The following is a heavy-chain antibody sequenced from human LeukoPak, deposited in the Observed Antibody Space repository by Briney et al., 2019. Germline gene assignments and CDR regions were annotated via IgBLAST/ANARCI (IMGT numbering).Heavy chain of an antibody. CDR3: ARDRHSSSFDP. J-gene: IGHJ5*02. CDR2: IWYDGSNK. D-gene: IGHD6-13*01. CDR1: GFTFSSYG. V-gene: IGHV3-33*01. Sequence: GGSLRLPCAASGFTFSSYGMHWVRQAPGKGLEWVAVIWYDGSNKYYADSVKGRFTISRDNSKNTLYLQMNSLRAEDTAVYYCARDRHSSSFDPWGQGTLVTVSS.